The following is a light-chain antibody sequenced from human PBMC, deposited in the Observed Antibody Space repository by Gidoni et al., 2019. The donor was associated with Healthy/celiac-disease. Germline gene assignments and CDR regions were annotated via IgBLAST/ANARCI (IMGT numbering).Light chain of an antibody. CDR3: QQDNNCPWT. J-gene: IGKJ1*01. CDR2: GAS. Sequence: EIVMTQSPATLSVSPGERATLPCRASQSVSSNLAWYQQKPGQAPRLLIYGASTRATGIPARFSGSGSGTEFTLTISSLQSEDFAVYYCQQDNNCPWTFGQGTKVEIK. V-gene: IGKV3-15*01. CDR1: QSVSSN.